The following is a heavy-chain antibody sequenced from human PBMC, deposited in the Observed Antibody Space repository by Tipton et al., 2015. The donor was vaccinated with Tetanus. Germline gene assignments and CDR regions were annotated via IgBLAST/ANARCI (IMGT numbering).Heavy chain of an antibody. CDR1: GGSISSGGYY. D-gene: IGHD1-26*01. CDR2: IYYRGST. J-gene: IGHJ4*02. V-gene: IGHV4-31*03. Sequence: SLTCTVSGGSISSGGYYWSWIRQHPGKGLEWIGDIYYRGSTYYNPSLKSRVTISVDTSKNQFSLRLNSVTAADTAVYYCARDQARGACGCNYFYYWVQGTLVTVSS. CDR3: ARDQARGACGCNYFYY.